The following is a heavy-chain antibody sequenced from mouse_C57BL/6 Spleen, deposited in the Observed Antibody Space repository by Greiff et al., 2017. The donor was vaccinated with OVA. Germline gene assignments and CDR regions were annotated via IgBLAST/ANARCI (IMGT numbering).Heavy chain of an antibody. V-gene: IGHV1-4*01. CDR1: GYTFTSYT. CDR3: ARSNVSMRVVARSDYAMDY. CDR2: INPSSGYT. D-gene: IGHD1-1*01. J-gene: IGHJ4*01. Sequence: VQLQQSGAELARPGASVKMSCKASGYTFTSYTMHWVKQRPGQGLEWIGYINPSSGYTKYNQKFKDKATLTTDKTASTASKQLSSMTSEESAVYYCARSNVSMRVVARSDYAMDYWGQGTSVTVSS.